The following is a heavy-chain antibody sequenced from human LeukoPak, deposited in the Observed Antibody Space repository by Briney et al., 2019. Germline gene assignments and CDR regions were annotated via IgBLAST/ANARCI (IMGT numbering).Heavy chain of an antibody. D-gene: IGHD2-2*01. V-gene: IGHV1-69*04. Sequence: ASVKVSCKASGGTFSSYAISWVRQAPGQGLEWMGRIIPILGIANYAQKFQGRVTITADKSTSTAHMELSSLRSEDTAVYYCARVGSTSHLHYYYYGMDVWGQGTTVTVSS. CDR2: IIPILGIA. CDR1: GGTFSSYA. J-gene: IGHJ6*02. CDR3: ARVGSTSHLHYYYYGMDV.